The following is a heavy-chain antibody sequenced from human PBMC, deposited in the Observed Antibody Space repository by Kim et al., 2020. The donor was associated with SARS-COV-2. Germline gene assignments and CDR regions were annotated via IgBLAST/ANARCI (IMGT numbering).Heavy chain of an antibody. J-gene: IGHJ5*02. CDR2: IRGSGGRT. CDR3: AKAHYYESGNYYT. CDR1: GFIFSNYA. Sequence: GGSRRLSCAASGFIFSNYAMSWVRQAPGKGLEWVSAIRGSGGRTHYGDSVKGRFTIARDNSNNTPYLQMNSLRAEDTAVYYCAKAHYYESGNYYTWGQG. V-gene: IGHV3-23*01. D-gene: IGHD3-10*01.